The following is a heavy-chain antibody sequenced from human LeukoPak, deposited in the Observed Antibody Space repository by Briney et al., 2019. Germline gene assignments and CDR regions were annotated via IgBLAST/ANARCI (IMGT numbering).Heavy chain of an antibody. CDR1: GFTFSSYW. CDR3: ARPKGWGYCSSTSCPGWYFDL. V-gene: IGHV3-74*01. Sequence: GGSLRLSCAASGFTFSSYWMHWVRQAPGKGLVWVSRINSDGSTTTYADSVKGRFTISRDNAKNTLYLQMNGLRAEDTAVYYCARPKGWGYCSSTSCPGWYFDLWGRGTLVTVSS. CDR2: INSDGSTT. D-gene: IGHD2-2*01. J-gene: IGHJ2*01.